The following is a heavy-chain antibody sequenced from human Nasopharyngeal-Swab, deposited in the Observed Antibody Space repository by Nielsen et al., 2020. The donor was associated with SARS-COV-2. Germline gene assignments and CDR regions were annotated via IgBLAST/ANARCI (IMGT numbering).Heavy chain of an antibody. D-gene: IGHD3-16*02. CDR2: ISYDGSNK. V-gene: IGHV3-30-3*01. CDR3: ARDSYDYVWGSYRAFDY. CDR1: GFTFSSYA. Sequence: GGSLRLSCAASGFTFSSYAMHWVRQAPGKGLEWVAVISYDGSNKYYADSVKGRFTISRDNSKNTLYLQMNSLRAEDTAVYYCARDSYDYVWGSYRAFDYWGQGTLVTASS. J-gene: IGHJ4*02.